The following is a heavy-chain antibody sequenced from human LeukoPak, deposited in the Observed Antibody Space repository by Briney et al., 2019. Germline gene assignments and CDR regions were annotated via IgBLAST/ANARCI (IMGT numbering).Heavy chain of an antibody. Sequence: QTGGSLRLSCAASGFTFSSYAMHWVRQAPGKGLEWVAVISYDGSNKYYADSVKGRFTISRDNSKNTLYLQMNSLRAEDTAVYYCAKANPAESGSSGWYDPLFDYWGQGTLVTVSS. J-gene: IGHJ4*02. D-gene: IGHD6-19*01. CDR2: ISYDGSNK. V-gene: IGHV3-30-3*01. CDR3: AKANPAESGSSGWYDPLFDY. CDR1: GFTFSSYA.